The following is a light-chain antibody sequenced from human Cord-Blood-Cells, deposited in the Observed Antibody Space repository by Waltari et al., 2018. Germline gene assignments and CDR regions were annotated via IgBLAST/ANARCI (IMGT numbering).Light chain of an antibody. V-gene: IGLV2-14*01. J-gene: IGLJ2*01. Sequence: QSALTQPASVSGSPGQSITISCTGTSSDVGGYNYVSWYQHHPGKASKIMIYAVMHPPVGVANRFSGSNSCNTASLTISGRQAEDEADYYVSSYTSSSTVVFGGGTKLTVL. CDR1: SSDVGGYNY. CDR3: SSYTSSSTVV. CDR2: AVM.